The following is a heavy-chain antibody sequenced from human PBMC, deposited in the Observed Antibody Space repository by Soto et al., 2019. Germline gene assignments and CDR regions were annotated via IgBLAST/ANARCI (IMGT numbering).Heavy chain of an antibody. CDR2: IYPGDSDT. V-gene: IGHV5-51*01. CDR1: GYSFTSYW. D-gene: IGHD5-12*01. Sequence: PGESLKISCKGSGYSFTSYWIGWVRQMPGKGLEWMGIIYPGDSDTRYSPSFQGQVTISADKSISTAYLQWSSLKASDTAMYYCARRMAHESGYDYHHYLLAVWGQGTTVTVSS. J-gene: IGHJ6*02. CDR3: ARRMAHESGYDYHHYLLAV.